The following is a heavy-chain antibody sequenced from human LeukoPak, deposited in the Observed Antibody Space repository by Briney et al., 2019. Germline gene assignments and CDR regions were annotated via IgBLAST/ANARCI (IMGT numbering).Heavy chain of an antibody. Sequence: SETLSLTCTVSGGSISSSDYYWGWIRQPPGKGLEWIGSIYYSVTTYYNPSLKSRVTISVDTSKNQFSLKLNSVTAADTAVYYCARVVVGVLVKGWRYFDYWGQGTLVTVSS. CDR2: IYYSVTT. CDR3: ARVVVGVLVKGWRYFDY. D-gene: IGHD2-8*01. CDR1: GGSISSSDYY. V-gene: IGHV4-39*07. J-gene: IGHJ4*02.